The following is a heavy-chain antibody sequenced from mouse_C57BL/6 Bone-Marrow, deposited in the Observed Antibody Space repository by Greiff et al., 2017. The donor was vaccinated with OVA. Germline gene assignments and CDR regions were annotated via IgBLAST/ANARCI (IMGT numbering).Heavy chain of an antibody. CDR2: IDPETGGT. CDR1: GYTFTDYE. J-gene: IGHJ3*01. D-gene: IGHD1-1*01. Sequence: QVQLKQSGAELVRPGASVTLSCKASGYTFTDYEMHWVKQTPVHGLEWIGAIDPETGGTAYNQKFKGKAILTPDKSSSTAYMELRSLTSEASAVYYCTIIRGFAYWGQGTLVTVSA. CDR3: TIIRGFAY. V-gene: IGHV1-15*01.